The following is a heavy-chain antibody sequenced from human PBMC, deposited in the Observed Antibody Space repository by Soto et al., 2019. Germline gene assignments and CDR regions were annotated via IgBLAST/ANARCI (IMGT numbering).Heavy chain of an antibody. V-gene: IGHV3-9*01. CDR1: GFTFDDYA. D-gene: IGHD4-17*01. Sequence: VQLVESGGGLVQPGRSLRLSCAASGFTFDDYAMHWVRQAPGKGLEWVSGISWNSGSIGYADSVKGRFTISRDNAKNSLYLQMNSLRAEDTALYYCAKDLVGDYRAGAFDIWGQGTMVTVSS. J-gene: IGHJ3*02. CDR2: ISWNSGSI. CDR3: AKDLVGDYRAGAFDI.